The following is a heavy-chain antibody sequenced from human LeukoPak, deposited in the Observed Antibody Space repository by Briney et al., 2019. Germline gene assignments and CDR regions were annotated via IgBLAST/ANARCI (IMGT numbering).Heavy chain of an antibody. D-gene: IGHD3-10*01. CDR1: GGSFSGYY. CDR3: ASGLYYYGSGSYSEDAFDI. Sequence: SETLSLTCAVYGGSFSGYYWSWIRQPPGKGLEWIGETNHSGSTNYNPSLKSRVTISVDTSKNQFSLKLSSVTAADTAVYYCASGLYYYGSGSYSEDAFDIWGQGTMVTVSS. J-gene: IGHJ3*02. V-gene: IGHV4-34*01. CDR2: TNHSGST.